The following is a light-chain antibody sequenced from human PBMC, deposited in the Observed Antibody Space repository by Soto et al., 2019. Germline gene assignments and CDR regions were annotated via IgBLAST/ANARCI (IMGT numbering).Light chain of an antibody. Sequence: QPVLTQPPSVSGAPGQRVTISCTGSSSNNGAGYDVHWYQQLPGTAPKLLIYGNSNRPSGVPDRFSGSKSGTSASLAITGLQSEDEADYYCQSYDSSLSGWVFGGGTKLPS. CDR1: SSNNGAGYD. V-gene: IGLV1-40*01. J-gene: IGLJ3*02. CDR3: QSYDSSLSGWV. CDR2: GNS.